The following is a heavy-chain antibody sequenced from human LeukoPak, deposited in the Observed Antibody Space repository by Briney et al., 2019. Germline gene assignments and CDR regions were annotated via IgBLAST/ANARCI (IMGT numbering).Heavy chain of an antibody. CDR2: IYYSGST. Sequence: WETLSLTCTVSGGSISSYYWSWIRQPPGKGLEWIGYIYYSGSTKYNPSLKSRVTISVDTSKNQFSLKLTSVTAADTAVYYCARLGIGVVPSAMLGDYYFDYWGQGTLVTVSS. CDR3: ARLGIGVVPSAMLGDYYFDY. D-gene: IGHD2-2*01. J-gene: IGHJ4*02. V-gene: IGHV4-59*08. CDR1: GGSISSYY.